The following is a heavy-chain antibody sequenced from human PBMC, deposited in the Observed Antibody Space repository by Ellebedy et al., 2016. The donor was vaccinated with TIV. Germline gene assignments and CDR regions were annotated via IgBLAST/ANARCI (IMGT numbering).Heavy chain of an antibody. CDR3: ARDRGAAADPFFDY. Sequence: GESLKLSXAASGFTFSSYSMNWVRQAPGKGLEWVSYISSSSSTIYYADSVKGRFTISRDNAKNSLYLQMNSLRDEDTAVYNCARDRGAAADPFFDYWGQGTLVTVSS. CDR1: GFTFSSYS. CDR2: ISSSSSTI. J-gene: IGHJ4*02. V-gene: IGHV3-48*02. D-gene: IGHD6-13*01.